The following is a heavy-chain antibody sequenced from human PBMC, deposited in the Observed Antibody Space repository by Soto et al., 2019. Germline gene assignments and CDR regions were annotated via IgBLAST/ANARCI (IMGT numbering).Heavy chain of an antibody. J-gene: IGHJ4*02. V-gene: IGHV1-18*01. CDR3: ARHSSSWYYFDY. CDR1: GYTFTSYG. CDR2: ISAYNGNT. Sequence: ASVKVSCKSSGYTFTSYGISWVRQAPGQGLEWMGWISAYNGNTNYAQKLQGRVTMTTDTSTSTAYMELRSLRSDDTAVYYCARHSSSWYYFDYWGQGTLVTVSS. D-gene: IGHD6-13*01.